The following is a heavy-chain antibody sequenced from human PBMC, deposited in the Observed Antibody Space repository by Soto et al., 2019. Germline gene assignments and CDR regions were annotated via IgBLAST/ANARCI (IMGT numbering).Heavy chain of an antibody. J-gene: IGHJ5*01. CDR1: GFTVSSNG. D-gene: IGHD3-22*01. CDR3: AGWVGGSMYDNSGKCDS. Sequence: QVQLVESGGGGVQPGRSLRLTCAASGFTVSSNGMHWVRQAPGKGLEWVALVAYDGSKTYYGGSVRGRFTISRDNSENTMYLQMNSLSADYTAVYYCAGWVGGSMYDNSGKCDSWGQGTLVTVSS. CDR2: VAYDGSKT. V-gene: IGHV3-30*03.